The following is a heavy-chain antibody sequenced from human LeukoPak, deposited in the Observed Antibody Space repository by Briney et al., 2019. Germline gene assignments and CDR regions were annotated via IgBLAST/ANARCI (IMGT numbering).Heavy chain of an antibody. CDR2: ISYNGSNK. D-gene: IGHD6-19*01. CDR3: ARGRAVAGSYYMDV. V-gene: IGHV3-30*03. Sequence: GGSLRLSCAASGFTFSNAWMSWVRQAPGKGLEWVAVISYNGSNKKYADSVKGRFTNSRDNSKNTLYLQMNSLRTEDTAVYYCARGRAVAGSYYMDVWGKGTTVTVSS. CDR1: GFTFSNAW. J-gene: IGHJ6*03.